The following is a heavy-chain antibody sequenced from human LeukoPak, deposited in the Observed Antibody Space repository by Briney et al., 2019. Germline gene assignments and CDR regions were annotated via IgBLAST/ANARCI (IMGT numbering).Heavy chain of an antibody. Sequence: TGGSLRPSCAASGFTFSSYGMHWVRQAPGKGLESVALIRYDGSNKYYADSVKGRFTISRDNSKNTLYLQMNRLRAEDTAVYYCAKSYRTYSYDSRGYENWFDPWGQGTLVTASS. CDR2: IRYDGSNK. CDR1: GFTFSSYG. D-gene: IGHD3-22*01. V-gene: IGHV3-30*02. CDR3: AKSYRTYSYDSRGYENWFDP. J-gene: IGHJ5*02.